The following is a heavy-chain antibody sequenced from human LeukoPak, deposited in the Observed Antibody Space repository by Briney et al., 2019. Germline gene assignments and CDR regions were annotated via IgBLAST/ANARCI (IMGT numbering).Heavy chain of an antibody. V-gene: IGHV3-30*03. Sequence: PGRSLRLSCAASGFTFSSYGMHWVRQAPGKGLEWVAVISYDGSNKYYADSVKSRFTISRDNSKNTLYLQMNSLRAEDTAVYYCAEGADYWGQGTLVTVSS. CDR2: ISYDGSNK. J-gene: IGHJ4*02. CDR3: AEGADY. D-gene: IGHD3-16*01. CDR1: GFTFSSYG.